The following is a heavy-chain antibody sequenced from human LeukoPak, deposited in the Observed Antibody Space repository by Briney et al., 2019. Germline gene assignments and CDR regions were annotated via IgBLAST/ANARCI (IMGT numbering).Heavy chain of an antibody. Sequence: SETLSLTCTVSGGSISSYYWSWIRQPPGKGLEWIGYIYYSGSTNYNPSLKSRVTISVGMSKNQFSLKLSSVTAADTAVYYCARDHGDYRFDYWGQGTLVTVSS. CDR2: IYYSGST. J-gene: IGHJ4*02. D-gene: IGHD4-17*01. CDR3: ARDHGDYRFDY. CDR1: GGSISSYY. V-gene: IGHV4-59*01.